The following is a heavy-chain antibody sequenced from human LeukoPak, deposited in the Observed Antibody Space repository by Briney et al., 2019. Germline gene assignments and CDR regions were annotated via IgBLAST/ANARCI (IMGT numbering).Heavy chain of an antibody. D-gene: IGHD3-22*01. J-gene: IGHJ4*02. V-gene: IGHV3-21*01. CDR3: AKDRNYYYYDSSGYRYFDY. Sequence: GGSLRLSCAASGSTFSSYSMNWVRQAPGKGLEWVSSISSSSTYIYYVDSVKGRFTISRDDARNSLYLQMNSLRAEDTAVYYCAKDRNYYYYDSSGYRYFDYWGQGTLVTVSS. CDR2: ISSSSTYI. CDR1: GSTFSSYS.